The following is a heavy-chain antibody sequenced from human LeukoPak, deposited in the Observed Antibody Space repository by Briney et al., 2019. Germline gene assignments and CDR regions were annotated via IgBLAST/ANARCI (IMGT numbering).Heavy chain of an antibody. J-gene: IGHJ2*01. Sequence: PSETLSLTCTVSGGSISSYYWSWIRQPPGKGLEWIGYIYYSGNTYYNSSLKSRVTISEDTSKNQFSLKLSFVTAADTAVYYCARAPGYSYGYRYFDLWGRGTLVTVSS. V-gene: IGHV4-59*08. CDR1: GGSISSYY. CDR2: IYYSGNT. D-gene: IGHD5-18*01. CDR3: ARAPGYSYGYRYFDL.